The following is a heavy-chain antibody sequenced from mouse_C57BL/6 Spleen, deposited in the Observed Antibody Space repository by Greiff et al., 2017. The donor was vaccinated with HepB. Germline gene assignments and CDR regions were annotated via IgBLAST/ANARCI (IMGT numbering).Heavy chain of an antibody. Sequence: QVQLKQSGAELVKPGASVKISCKASGYAFSSYWMNWVKQRPGKGLEWIGQIYPGDGDTNYNGKFKGKATLTADKSSSTAYMQLSSLTSEDSAVYFGARPTGTGYYFDYWGQGTTLTVSS. CDR1: GYAFSSYW. D-gene: IGHD4-1*02. CDR2: IYPGDGDT. CDR3: ARPTGTGYYFDY. V-gene: IGHV1-80*01. J-gene: IGHJ2*01.